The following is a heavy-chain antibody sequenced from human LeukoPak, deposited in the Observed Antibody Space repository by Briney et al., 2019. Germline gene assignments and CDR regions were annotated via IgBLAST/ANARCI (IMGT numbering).Heavy chain of an antibody. CDR2: INPNSGGT. J-gene: IGHJ3*02. Sequence: ASVKVSRKASGYTFTGYYMHWVRQAPGQGLEWMGWINPNSGGTNYAQKFQGRVTMTRDTSISTAYMELSRLRSDDTAVYYCATYVLRRARVAFDIWGQGTMVTVSS. CDR1: GYTFTGYY. V-gene: IGHV1-2*02. D-gene: IGHD2-21*01. CDR3: ATYVLRRARVAFDI.